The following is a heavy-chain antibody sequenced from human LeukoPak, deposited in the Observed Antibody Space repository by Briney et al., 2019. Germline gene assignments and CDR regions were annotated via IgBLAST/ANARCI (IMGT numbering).Heavy chain of an antibody. J-gene: IGHJ4*02. CDR3: ARVSDYGDYCDY. Sequence: PSETLSLTCTVSGGSISSYYWSWIRQPPGKGLEWIGYIYYSGSTNYNLSLKSRVTISVDTSKNQFSLKLSSVTAADTAVYYCARVSDYGDYCDYWGQGTLVTVSS. CDR2: IYYSGST. CDR1: GGSISSYY. V-gene: IGHV4-59*01. D-gene: IGHD4-17*01.